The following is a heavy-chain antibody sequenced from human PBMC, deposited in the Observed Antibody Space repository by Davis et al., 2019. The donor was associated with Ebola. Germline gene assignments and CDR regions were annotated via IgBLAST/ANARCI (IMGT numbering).Heavy chain of an antibody. J-gene: IGHJ6*03. CDR2: IYDNGNI. CDR1: GSSISTYY. Sequence: PGGSLRLSCTVSGSSISTYYWSWIRQPAGKGLEWIGRIYDNGNINYNPSLKSRVTISLDTSKNQFSLNLYSVTAADTAVYYCARDLRYDSSGYDYYFYMDVWGKGTTVTVSS. V-gene: IGHV4-4*07. D-gene: IGHD3-22*01. CDR3: ARDLRYDSSGYDYYFYMDV.